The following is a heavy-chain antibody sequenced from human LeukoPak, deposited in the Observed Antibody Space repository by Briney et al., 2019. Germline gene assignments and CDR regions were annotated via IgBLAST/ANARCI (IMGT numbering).Heavy chain of an antibody. CDR1: GGTFSSYA. J-gene: IGHJ4*02. V-gene: IGHV1-69*04. CDR3: ATGEYLAWLVPEGDFDY. CDR2: IIPTLGIA. D-gene: IGHD3/OR15-3a*01. Sequence: ASVKVSCKASGGTFSSYAISWVRQAPGQGLEWMGRIIPTLGIANYAQKFQGRVTITADTSTSTAYMELSRLRSEDTAVYYCATGEYLAWLVPEGDFDYWGQGTLVTVSS.